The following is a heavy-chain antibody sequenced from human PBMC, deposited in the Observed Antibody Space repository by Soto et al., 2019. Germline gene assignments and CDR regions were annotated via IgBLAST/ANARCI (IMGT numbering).Heavy chain of an antibody. CDR3: AAVPLRRTTVTTTSNY. CDR2: IVVGSGNT. D-gene: IGHD4-17*01. CDR1: GYTFTSSA. V-gene: IGHV1-58*01. Sequence: SVKVSCKASGYTFTSSAVQWVRQARGQRLEWIGRIVVGSGNTNYAQKFQERVTITRDMSTSTAYMELSSLRSEDTAVYYCAAVPLRRTTVTTTSNYWGQGTLVTVSS. J-gene: IGHJ4*02.